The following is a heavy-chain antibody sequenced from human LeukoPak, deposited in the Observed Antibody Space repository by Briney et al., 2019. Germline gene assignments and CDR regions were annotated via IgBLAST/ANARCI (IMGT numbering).Heavy chain of an antibody. CDR1: GGSISSSSYY. J-gene: IGHJ4*02. V-gene: IGHV4-39*01. CDR2: IYYSGST. D-gene: IGHD6-6*01. CDR3: ARLAYSSSSFFDY. Sequence: PSETLSLTCTVSGGSISSSSYYWGWIRQPPGKGLECIGRIYYSGSTYYNPSLKSRVTISVDTSKNQFSLKLSSVTAADTAVYYCARLAYSSSSFFDYWGQGTLVTVSS.